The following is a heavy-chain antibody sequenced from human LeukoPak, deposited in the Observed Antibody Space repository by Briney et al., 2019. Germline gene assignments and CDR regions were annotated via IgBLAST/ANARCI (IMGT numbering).Heavy chain of an antibody. CDR1: GFTFSSYS. Sequence: GGSLRLSCAASGFTFSSYSMNWVRQAPGKGLEWVSSISSSSSYIYYADSVKGRFTISRDNAKNSLYLQMNSLRAEDTAVYYCARGLYYYDSSGPHWGQGTLVTVSS. CDR2: ISSSSSYI. V-gene: IGHV3-21*01. J-gene: IGHJ4*02. CDR3: ARGLYYYDSSGPH. D-gene: IGHD3-22*01.